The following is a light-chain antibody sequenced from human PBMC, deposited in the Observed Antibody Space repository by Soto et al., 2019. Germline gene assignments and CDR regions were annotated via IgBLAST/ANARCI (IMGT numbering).Light chain of an antibody. V-gene: IGKV3-15*01. J-gene: IGKJ4*01. CDR1: QSVSSN. CDR3: QQYNNSPLP. CDR2: DAS. Sequence: EIVMTQSPATLSLSPGERATLSCRASQSVSSNLAWYQQKHGQAPRLLIYDASTRAAGIPARVSGSGSGTDCTLTISSLQSEEFAVYYCQQYNNSPLPFGGGTKVEIK.